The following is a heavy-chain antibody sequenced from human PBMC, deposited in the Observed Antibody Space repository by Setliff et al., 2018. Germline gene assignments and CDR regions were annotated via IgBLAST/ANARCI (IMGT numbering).Heavy chain of an antibody. J-gene: IGHJ3*01. D-gene: IGHD3-22*01. Sequence: SETLSLTCAVSGYSISNGFYWGWIRQSPVKGLEGIGSLFDGGSAYYSPSLKSRASISLDASKNQFALKLTSATAADTAVYYCARDPHYDPTYSLPGHAFDFWGQGIMVTVSS. CDR2: LFDGGSA. CDR1: GYSISNGFY. V-gene: IGHV4-38-2*02. CDR3: ARDPHYDPTYSLPGHAFDF.